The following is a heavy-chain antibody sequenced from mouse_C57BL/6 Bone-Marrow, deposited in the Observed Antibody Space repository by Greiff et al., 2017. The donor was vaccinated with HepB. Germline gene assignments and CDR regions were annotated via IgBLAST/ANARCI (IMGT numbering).Heavy chain of an antibody. CDR1: GYAFSSYW. V-gene: IGHV1-80*01. J-gene: IGHJ4*01. Sequence: QVQLQESGAELVKPGASVKISCKASGYAFSSYWMNWVKQRPGKGLEWIGQIYPGDGDTNYNGKFKGKATLTADKSSSTAYMQLSSLTSEDSAVYFCARFGGTTFYAMDYWGQGTSVTVSS. D-gene: IGHD1-1*01. CDR3: ARFGGTTFYAMDY. CDR2: IYPGDGDT.